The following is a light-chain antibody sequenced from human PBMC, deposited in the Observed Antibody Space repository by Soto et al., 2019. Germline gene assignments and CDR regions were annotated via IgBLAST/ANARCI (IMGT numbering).Light chain of an antibody. CDR1: QSVSSSY. Sequence: EIVLTQSPGTLSLSPGERATLSCRASQSVSSSYLAWYQQKPGQAPRLLIYGASSKATGIPDRFSGSGSGPDFTLTISKLDPEDLAVYYCQQYGSSPPLTFGGGTKGEIK. J-gene: IGKJ4*01. V-gene: IGKV3-20*01. CDR3: QQYGSSPPLT. CDR2: GAS.